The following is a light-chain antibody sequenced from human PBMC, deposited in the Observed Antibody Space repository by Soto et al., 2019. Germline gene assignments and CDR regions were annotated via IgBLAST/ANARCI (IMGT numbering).Light chain of an antibody. CDR3: QQSYSTARLFT. J-gene: IGKJ2*01. V-gene: IGKV1-39*01. CDR2: AAS. CDR1: QSISRY. Sequence: DIQMTQSPSSLSASVGDRVTITCRASQSISRYLNWYQQKPGKAPKLLIYAASSLQSGVPSRFSGSGSGTDFTLTISSLQPEDSATYYCQQSYSTARLFTFGQGTSLEI.